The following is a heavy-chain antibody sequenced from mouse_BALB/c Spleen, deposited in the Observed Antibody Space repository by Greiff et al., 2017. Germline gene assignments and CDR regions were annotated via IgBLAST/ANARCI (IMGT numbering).Heavy chain of an antibody. V-gene: IGHV1-7*01. J-gene: IGHJ4*01. CDR1: GYTFTSYW. CDR2: INPSTGYT. D-gene: IGHD2-4*01. Sequence: QVHVKQSGAELAKPGASVKMSCKASGYTFTSYWMHWVKQRPGQGLEWIGYINPSTGYTEYNQKFKDKATLTADKSSSTAYMQLSSLTSEDSAVYYCARSSTMITTDAMDYGGQGTSVTVSS. CDR3: ARSSTMITTDAMDY.